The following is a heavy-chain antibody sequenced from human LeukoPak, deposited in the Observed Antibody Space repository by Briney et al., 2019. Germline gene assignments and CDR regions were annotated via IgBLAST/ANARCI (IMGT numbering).Heavy chain of an antibody. D-gene: IGHD3-9*01. CDR3: ARAHAGILTGYYLDY. CDR1: GFTFGAYG. CDR2: LWYDGSNK. Sequence: PGGSLRLSCAASGFTFGAYGMHWVRQAPGKGLEWVAVLWYDGSNKYYADSVKGRFTISRDNSEDTLYLQMSSLRVEDTAVYYCARAHAGILTGYYLDYWGQGTLVTVSS. J-gene: IGHJ4*02. V-gene: IGHV3-33*01.